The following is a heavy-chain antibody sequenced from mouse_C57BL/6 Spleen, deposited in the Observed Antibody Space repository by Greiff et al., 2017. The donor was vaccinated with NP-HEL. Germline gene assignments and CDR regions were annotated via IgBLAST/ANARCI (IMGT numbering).Heavy chain of an antibody. J-gene: IGHJ4*01. CDR3: ARAIYYDYARDY. CDR2: IYPGSGST. CDR1: GYTFTSYW. Sequence: QVQLQQPGAELVKPGASVKMSCKASGYTFTSYWITWVKQRPGHGLEWIGDIYPGSGSTNYTEKFKSKATLTVDTSSSTAYMQLSSLTSEDSAVYYCARAIYYDYARDYWGQGTSVTVSS. D-gene: IGHD2-4*01. V-gene: IGHV1-55*01.